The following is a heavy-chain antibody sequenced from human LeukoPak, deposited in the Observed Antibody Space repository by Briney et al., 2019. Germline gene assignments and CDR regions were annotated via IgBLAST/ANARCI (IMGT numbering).Heavy chain of an antibody. D-gene: IGHD2-8*02. CDR2: INTDGSTT. V-gene: IGHV3-74*01. J-gene: IGHJ4*02. Sequence: GGSLRLSCAASGSTFTSFSMNWVRQAPGKGLVWVTRINTDGSTTSYADSVEGRFTISRDNAKNTLYLQMNSLRAEDTAVYYCARVSTGKYYFDSWGQGTLVTVSS. CDR1: GSTFTSFS. CDR3: ARVSTGKYYFDS.